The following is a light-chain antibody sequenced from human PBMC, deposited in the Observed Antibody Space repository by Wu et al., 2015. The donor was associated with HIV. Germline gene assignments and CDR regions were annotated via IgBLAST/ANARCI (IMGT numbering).Light chain of an antibody. J-gene: IGKJ1*01. Sequence: EIVLTQSPATLSLSPGERATLSCRASQSVSSYLTWDQQKPGQAPRLLIYDASNRATGIPARFSGSGSGTDFTPTISSLEPEDFAVYYCQQYNNWPPRRTFGQGTKVEIK. V-gene: IGKV3-11*01. CDR2: DAS. CDR1: QSVSSY. CDR3: QQYNNWPPRRT.